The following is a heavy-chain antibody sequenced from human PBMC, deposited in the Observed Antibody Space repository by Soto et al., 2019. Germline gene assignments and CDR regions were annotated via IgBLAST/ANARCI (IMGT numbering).Heavy chain of an antibody. V-gene: IGHV3-23*01. CDR1: GFTFSSYA. D-gene: IGHD3-3*01. Sequence: GGSLRLSCAASGFTFSSYAMSWARQAPGKGLEWVSAISGSGGSTYYADSVKGRFTSSRDNSKNTLYLQMNSLRAEDTAVYYCATPGIIPHQFLYGDLDYWGQGTLVTVSS. CDR3: ATPGIIPHQFLYGDLDY. CDR2: ISGSGGST. J-gene: IGHJ4*02.